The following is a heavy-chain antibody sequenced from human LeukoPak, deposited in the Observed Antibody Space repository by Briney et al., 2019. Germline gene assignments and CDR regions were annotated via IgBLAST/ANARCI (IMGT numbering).Heavy chain of an antibody. D-gene: IGHD6-6*01. CDR3: ARHGAARPYYYYGMDV. Sequence: PSETLSLTCTVSGGSISSYYWSWIRQPPGEGLEWIGYIYYSGSTNYNPSLKSRVTISVDTSKNQFSLKLSSVTAADTAVYYCARHGAARPYYYYGMDVWGQGTLVTVSS. J-gene: IGHJ6*02. V-gene: IGHV4-59*08. CDR1: GGSISSYY. CDR2: IYYSGST.